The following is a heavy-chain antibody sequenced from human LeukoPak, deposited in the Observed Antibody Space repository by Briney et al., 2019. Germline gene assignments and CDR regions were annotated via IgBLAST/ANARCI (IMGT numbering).Heavy chain of an antibody. Sequence: PSETLPLTCAVYGGSLSGDYWSWIPQPPGKGLEWIGEINHSGSNNHNPSLKSRVTISVDTSKNQFSLKLSSVTAADTAVYYCARDDNGPFDYWGQGTLVTVSS. CDR1: GGSLSGDY. J-gene: IGHJ4*02. CDR3: ARDDNGPFDY. V-gene: IGHV4-34*01. CDR2: INHSGSN. D-gene: IGHD1-1*01.